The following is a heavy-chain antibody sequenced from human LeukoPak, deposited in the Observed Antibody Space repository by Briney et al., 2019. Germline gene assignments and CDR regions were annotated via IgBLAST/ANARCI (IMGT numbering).Heavy chain of an antibody. J-gene: IGHJ3*02. CDR2: IYHSGST. CDR1: GYSISSGYW. CDR3: ARLWVYSSSFDAFDI. Sequence: SETLSLTCTVSGYSISSGYWWGWIRQPPGKGLEWIGSIYHSGSTYYHPSLKSRVTISVDTSKNQFSLKLSSVTVADTAVYYCARLWVYSSSFDAFDIWGQGAMVTVSS. V-gene: IGHV4-38-2*02. D-gene: IGHD6-6*01.